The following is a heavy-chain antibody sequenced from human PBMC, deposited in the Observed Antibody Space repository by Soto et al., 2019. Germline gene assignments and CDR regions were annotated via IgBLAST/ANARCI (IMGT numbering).Heavy chain of an antibody. D-gene: IGHD3-16*01. CDR1: GGSISSGGYY. CDR3: ARDAVGGLEPNSYHYGMDV. V-gene: IGHV4-31*03. Sequence: PSETLSLTCTVSGGSISSGGYYWSWIRQHPGKGLEWIGYIYYSGSTYYNPSLKSRVTISVDTSKNQFPLKLSSVTAADTAVYCCARDAVGGLEPNSYHYGMDVWRQGTTVTVSS. CDR2: IYYSGST. J-gene: IGHJ6*02.